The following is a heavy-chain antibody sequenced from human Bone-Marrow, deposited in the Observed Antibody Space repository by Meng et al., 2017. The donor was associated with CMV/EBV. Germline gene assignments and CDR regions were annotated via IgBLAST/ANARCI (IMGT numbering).Heavy chain of an antibody. Sequence: CAASRFTFSNYWMHWVRQAPGKGLVWVSHINPDGTTTGYADSVRGRFTISRDNAKNTLYLQMNSLRVEDTAVYYCARESSGRGLDPWGQGTLVTVSS. CDR1: RFTFSNYW. J-gene: IGHJ5*02. V-gene: IGHV3-74*01. CDR3: ARESSGRGLDP. CDR2: INPDGTTT. D-gene: IGHD6-25*01.